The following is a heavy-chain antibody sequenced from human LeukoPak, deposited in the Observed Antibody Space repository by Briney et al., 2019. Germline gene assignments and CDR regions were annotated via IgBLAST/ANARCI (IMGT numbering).Heavy chain of an antibody. D-gene: IGHD6-19*01. V-gene: IGHV3-23*01. CDR3: AKDEGYSSGWPNY. CDR2: ISGGGETT. Sequence: GGSLRLSCAASGFTFNNYAMNWVRQAPGKGLEWVPSISGGGETTYYADSAKGRFTISRDNSQNTLYLQMNSLRAEDTAVYYCAKDEGYSSGWPNYWGQGTLVTVSS. J-gene: IGHJ4*02. CDR1: GFTFNNYA.